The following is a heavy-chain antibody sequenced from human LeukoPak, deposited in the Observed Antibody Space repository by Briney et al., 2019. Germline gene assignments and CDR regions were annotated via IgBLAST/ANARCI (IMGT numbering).Heavy chain of an antibody. CDR3: AREGYYDSSGFDP. CDR1: DYSISSGYY. D-gene: IGHD3-22*01. Sequence: SETLSLTCTVSDYSISSGYYWGWIRQPPGKGLEWIGSIYYSGSTYYNPSLKSRVTISVDTSKNQFSLKLSSVTAADTAVYYCAREGYYDSSGFDPWGQGTLVTVSS. CDR2: IYYSGST. J-gene: IGHJ5*02. V-gene: IGHV4-38-2*02.